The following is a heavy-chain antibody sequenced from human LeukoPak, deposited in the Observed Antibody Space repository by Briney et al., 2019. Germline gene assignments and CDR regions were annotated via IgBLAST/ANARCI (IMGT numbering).Heavy chain of an antibody. D-gene: IGHD4-17*01. Sequence: GRSLRLSCAASGFTFSNYAMHWVRQAPGKGLEWVAVISNDGSKKDYADSVKGRFTISRDNSKNTLYLQMNSLRAEDTAVYYCARGARKGDDYGGFFDYWGQGTLVTVSS. CDR3: ARGARKGDDYGGFFDY. CDR2: ISNDGSKK. V-gene: IGHV3-30*04. CDR1: GFTFSNYA. J-gene: IGHJ4*02.